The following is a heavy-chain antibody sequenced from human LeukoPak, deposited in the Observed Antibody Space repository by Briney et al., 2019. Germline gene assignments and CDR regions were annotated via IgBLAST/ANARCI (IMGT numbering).Heavy chain of an antibody. CDR3: ARNGGANWGNWFAP. Sequence: GGSLRLSCAASGFTFSSYGMHWVRQAPGKGLEWVAFIRYDGSNKYYADSVKGRFTISRDNSKNTLYLQMNSLRAEDTAVYYCARNGGANWGNWFAPWGQGTLVIVSS. CDR2: IRYDGSNK. CDR1: GFTFSSYG. J-gene: IGHJ5*02. V-gene: IGHV3-30*02. D-gene: IGHD3-16*01.